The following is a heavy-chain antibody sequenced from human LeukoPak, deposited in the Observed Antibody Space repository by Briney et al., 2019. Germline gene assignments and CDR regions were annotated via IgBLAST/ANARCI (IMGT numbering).Heavy chain of an antibody. D-gene: IGHD6-19*01. CDR3: TRGRAAGD. J-gene: IGHJ4*02. Sequence: ASVKVPCKASGYTFTNNDINWVRQATGQGIEWMGWVSPDSGDTGYAPNFRGRVTMTTDTSINTAYMELTSLTSEDTAIYYCTRGRAAGDWGQGTLVTVSS. CDR1: GYTFTNND. V-gene: IGHV1-8*01. CDR2: VSPDSGDT.